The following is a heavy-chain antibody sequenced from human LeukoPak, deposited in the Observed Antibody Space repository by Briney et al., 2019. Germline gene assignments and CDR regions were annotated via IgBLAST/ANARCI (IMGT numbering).Heavy chain of an antibody. J-gene: IGHJ3*02. CDR2: IWYDGSNR. D-gene: IGHD4-17*01. V-gene: IGHV3-33*06. CDR1: EFSFSIYG. Sequence: PGGSLRLSCVASEFSFSIYGMHWVRQAPGKGLEWVAVIWYDGSNRYYADSVKGRFIISRDNSKNTLYLQMNSPRAEDTAVYYCAKDPAEYGDYVGALDIWGQGTMVTVSS. CDR3: AKDPAEYGDYVGALDI.